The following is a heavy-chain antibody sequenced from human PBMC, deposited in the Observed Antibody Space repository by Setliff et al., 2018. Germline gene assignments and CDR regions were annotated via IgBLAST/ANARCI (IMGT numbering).Heavy chain of an antibody. J-gene: IGHJ3*02. CDR3: ARRPIALAGYRKGAFDI. Sequence: ASVKVSCKASGYSFTSFGITWVRQAPGQGLEWVGWVSTYNGDTNYAQKFRGRVTMTTDISTSTVYMELRTLRSDDTAVYYCARRPIALAGYRKGAFDIWGQGTMVTVSS. D-gene: IGHD6-19*01. V-gene: IGHV1-18*01. CDR2: VSTYNGDT. CDR1: GYSFTSFG.